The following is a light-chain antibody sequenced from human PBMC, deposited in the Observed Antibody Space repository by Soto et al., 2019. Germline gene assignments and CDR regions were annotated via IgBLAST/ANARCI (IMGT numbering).Light chain of an antibody. V-gene: IGKV3-20*01. J-gene: IGKJ5*01. CDR2: GAS. CDR3: QQAKSFPIT. CDR1: QSVSNNY. Sequence: EIVLTQSPGTLSLSPGERATLSFRASQSVSNNYLAWYQQKPGQAPRLLIYGASNRATGIPDRFSGSGSGTDFTLTINSLQPEDFATYYCQQAKSFPITFGQGTRLEIK.